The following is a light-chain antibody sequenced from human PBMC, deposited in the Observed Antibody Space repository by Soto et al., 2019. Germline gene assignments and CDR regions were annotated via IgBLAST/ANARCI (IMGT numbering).Light chain of an antibody. CDR1: QSVSGY. CDR2: AAS. Sequence: EIVLTQSPATLSLSPGNRATLSCRASQSVSGYLAWYQQKPGQAPKLLIYAASNMATGIPARFSGSGSGTDFTLTITSLEPEDFAVYYCQQRSNSPSTFGGGTKVEI. CDR3: QQRSNSPST. V-gene: IGKV3-11*01. J-gene: IGKJ4*01.